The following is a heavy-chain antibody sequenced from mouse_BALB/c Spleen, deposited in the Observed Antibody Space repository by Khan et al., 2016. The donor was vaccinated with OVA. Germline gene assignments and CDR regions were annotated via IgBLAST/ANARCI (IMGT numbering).Heavy chain of an antibody. CDR2: IYTDTGEP. Sequence: QIQLVQSGPDLKQPGETVKISCKVSGYTFTNYGINWVKQAPGKGLKWMGWIYTDTGEPTYADDFKGRFVYSLETFASIPFLQNNNLKNEDTATWCCAKGRRGCIAYWGQGTSVTVSS. J-gene: IGHJ4*01. V-gene: IGHV9-3-1*01. CDR3: AKGRRGCIAY. CDR1: GYTFTNYG.